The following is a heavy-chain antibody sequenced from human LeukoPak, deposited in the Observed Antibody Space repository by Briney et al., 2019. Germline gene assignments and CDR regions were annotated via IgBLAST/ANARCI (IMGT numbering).Heavy chain of an antibody. CDR3: ARDRGSGYAFDI. D-gene: IGHD5-12*01. V-gene: IGHV4-59*12. Sequence: PSETLSLTCTVSGGSISSYYWSWIRQPPGKGLEWIGYIYYSGSTNYNPSLKSRVTISVDTSKNQFSLKLSSVTAADTAVYYCARDRGSGYAFDIWGQGTMVTVSS. J-gene: IGHJ3*02. CDR1: GGSISSYY. CDR2: IYYSGST.